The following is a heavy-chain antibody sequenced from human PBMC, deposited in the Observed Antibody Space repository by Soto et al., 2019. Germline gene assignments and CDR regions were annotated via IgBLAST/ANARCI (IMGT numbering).Heavy chain of an antibody. D-gene: IGHD3-3*01. CDR2: ISAYNGNT. J-gene: IGHJ3*02. CDR1: GYTFTSYG. CDR3: ARDVFTIFGVVTPNDAFDI. V-gene: IGHV1-18*01. Sequence: ASVKVSCKASGYTFTSYGISWVRQAPGQGLGWMRWISAYNGNTNYAQKLQGRVTMTTDTSTSTAYMELRSLRSDDTAVYYCARDVFTIFGVVTPNDAFDIWGQGTMVTVSS.